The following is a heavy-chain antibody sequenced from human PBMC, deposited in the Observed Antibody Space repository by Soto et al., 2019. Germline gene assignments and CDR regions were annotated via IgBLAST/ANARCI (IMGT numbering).Heavy chain of an antibody. D-gene: IGHD5-12*01. CDR2: INPSGGST. CDR3: ARDLPLIVATGIYYYYGMDV. Sequence: QVQLVQSGAEVKKPGASVKVSCKASGYTFTSYYMHWVRQAPGQGLERMGIINPSGGSTSYAQKFQGRVTMTRDTSTSTVYMELSSLRSEDTAVYYCARDLPLIVATGIYYYYGMDVWGQGTTVTVSS. J-gene: IGHJ6*02. V-gene: IGHV1-46*01. CDR1: GYTFTSYY.